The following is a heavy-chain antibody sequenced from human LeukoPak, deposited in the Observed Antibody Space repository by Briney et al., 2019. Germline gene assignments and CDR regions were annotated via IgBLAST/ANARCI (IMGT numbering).Heavy chain of an antibody. Sequence: ASVKVSCKASGYTFTGYYMHWVRQAPGQGLEWMGWINPNSGGTNYAQKFQGRVTMTRDTSISTAYMELSRLRSDDTAVYYCAKDSPLSGSYYRGAFDIWGQGTMVTVSS. J-gene: IGHJ3*02. CDR3: AKDSPLSGSYYRGAFDI. CDR1: GYTFTGYY. V-gene: IGHV1-2*02. D-gene: IGHD1-26*01. CDR2: INPNSGGT.